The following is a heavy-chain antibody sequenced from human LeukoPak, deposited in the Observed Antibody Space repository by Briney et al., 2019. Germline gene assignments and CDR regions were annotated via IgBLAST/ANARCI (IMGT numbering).Heavy chain of an antibody. Sequence: SETLSLTCTVSGYSISSGDYWGWIRQPPGKGLEWFGSIYHSGSTYYNPSLKSRVTISVDTSKNQFSLKLSSVTAADTAVYYCARVDNSICGGDCYSGGYDYWGQGTLVTDSS. CDR1: GYSISSGDY. J-gene: IGHJ4*02. V-gene: IGHV4-38-2*02. CDR3: ARVDNSICGGDCYSGGYDY. D-gene: IGHD2-21*01. CDR2: IYHSGST.